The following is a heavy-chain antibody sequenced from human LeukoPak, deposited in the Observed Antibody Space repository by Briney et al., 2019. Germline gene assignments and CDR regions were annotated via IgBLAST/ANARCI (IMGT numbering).Heavy chain of an antibody. D-gene: IGHD3-22*01. CDR2: VYYSGKT. V-gene: IGHV4-59*01. CDR1: GGSISTYY. J-gene: IGHJ4*02. CDR3: ARSLYYYDGVDY. Sequence: PSETLSPTCTVSGGSISTYYWSWIPQSPGKGLEWIGNVYYSGKTNYNPSLKSRVTISVDTSKNQFSLNLTSVTAADTAVYYCARSLYYYDGVDYWGQGALVTVSS.